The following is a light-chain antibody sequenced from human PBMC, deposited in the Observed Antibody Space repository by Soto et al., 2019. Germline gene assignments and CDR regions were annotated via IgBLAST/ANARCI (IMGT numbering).Light chain of an antibody. CDR1: ISDVAGYNY. J-gene: IGLJ2*01. V-gene: IGLV2-14*01. Sequence: QSVLTQPASVSGSPGQSITISCTGTISDVAGYNYVSWYQQHPGKAPKLMIYEVSNRPSGVSNRFSGSKSSNTASLTISGLQAEDEADYYCSSYTSISTLIFGGGTKLTVL. CDR2: EVS. CDR3: SSYTSISTLI.